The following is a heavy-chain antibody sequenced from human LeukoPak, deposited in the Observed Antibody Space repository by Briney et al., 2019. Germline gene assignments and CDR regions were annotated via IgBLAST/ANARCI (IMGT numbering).Heavy chain of an antibody. Sequence: GASVKVSCKASGYTFTGYYMHWVRQAPGQGLERMGRINPNSGGTNYAQKFQGRVTMTRDTSISTAYMELSRLRSDDTAVYYCARGTYYYDSSGYYSLEYWGQGTLVTVSS. J-gene: IGHJ4*02. D-gene: IGHD3-22*01. CDR1: GYTFTGYY. V-gene: IGHV1-2*06. CDR2: INPNSGGT. CDR3: ARGTYYYDSSGYYSLEY.